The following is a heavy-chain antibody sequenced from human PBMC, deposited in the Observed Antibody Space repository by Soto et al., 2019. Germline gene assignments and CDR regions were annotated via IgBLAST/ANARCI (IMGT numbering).Heavy chain of an antibody. CDR3: ASLTMIRRVTFDY. J-gene: IGHJ4*02. Sequence: QVQLVQSGAEVKKPGASVKVSCKASGYTFTNFDIHWVRHASGQGLEWMGWMKPNTGNTDYAQKFQGRVTMTRDTTISTADLELSGLRSQVPAVYYGASLTMIRRVTFDYWGKGALVTFAS. CDR1: GYTFTNFD. D-gene: IGHD3-10*01. CDR2: MKPNTGNT. V-gene: IGHV1-8*01.